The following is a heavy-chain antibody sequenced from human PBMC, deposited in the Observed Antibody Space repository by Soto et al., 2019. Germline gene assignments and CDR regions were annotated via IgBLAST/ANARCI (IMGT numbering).Heavy chain of an antibody. D-gene: IGHD6-13*01. Sequence: QVQLVQSGAEVKKPGASVKVSCKASGYTFTGYYMHWVRQAPGQGLEWMGWINPNSGGTNYAQKFPGWVHLARDTSIRPAYMEPRRLRSDRTAVYYCARRPIAVPGPYRMDVWGQGTTVTVSS. CDR1: GYTFTGYY. J-gene: IGHJ6*02. CDR2: INPNSGGT. V-gene: IGHV1-2*04. CDR3: ARRPIAVPGPYRMDV.